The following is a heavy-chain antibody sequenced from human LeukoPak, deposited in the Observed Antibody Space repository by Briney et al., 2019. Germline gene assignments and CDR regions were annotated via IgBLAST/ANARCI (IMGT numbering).Heavy chain of an antibody. CDR2: IDWDDDK. J-gene: IGHJ4*02. CDR1: GFSLSTSGMC. V-gene: IGHV2-70*11. D-gene: IGHD6-13*01. Sequence: SGPALVKPTQTLTLTCTFSGFSLSTSGMCVSWIRQPPGKALEWLARIDWDDDKYYSTSLKTRLTTSKDTSKNQVVLTMTNMDPVDTATYYCARIRIAAAYGELPFDYWGQGTLVTVSS. CDR3: ARIRIAAAYGELPFDY.